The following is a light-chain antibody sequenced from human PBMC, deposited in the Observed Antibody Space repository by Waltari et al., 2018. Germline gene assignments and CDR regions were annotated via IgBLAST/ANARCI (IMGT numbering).Light chain of an antibody. Sequence: EIVMTQSPVSMPVTPGEPAAISCRSSQSLTLSNGYTYLDWYLQKPGQSPQLLIYLASNRASGVPDRFSGSGSGTDFTLKIDRVEAEDVGVYFCMQNSQYPRTFGHGTKVEIK. CDR1: QSLTLSNGYTY. J-gene: IGKJ1*01. V-gene: IGKV2-28*01. CDR2: LAS. CDR3: MQNSQYPRT.